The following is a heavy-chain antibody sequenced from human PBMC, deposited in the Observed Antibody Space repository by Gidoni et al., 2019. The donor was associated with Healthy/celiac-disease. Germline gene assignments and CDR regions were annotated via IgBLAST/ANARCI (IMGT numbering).Heavy chain of an antibody. V-gene: IGHV3-23*01. Sequence: EVQLLESGGGLVQPGGSLRLSCAASGFTFSSYAMSWVRQAPGKGLELVSAISGSGGSTYYADSVKGRFTISRDNSKNTLYLQMNSLRAEDTAVYYCAKVREPWELLSDWYFDLWGRGTLVTVSS. D-gene: IGHD1-26*01. J-gene: IGHJ2*01. CDR1: GFTFSSYA. CDR3: AKVREPWELLSDWYFDL. CDR2: ISGSGGST.